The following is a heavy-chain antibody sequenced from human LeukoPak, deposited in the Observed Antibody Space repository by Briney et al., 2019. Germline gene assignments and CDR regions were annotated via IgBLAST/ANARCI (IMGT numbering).Heavy chain of an antibody. Sequence: GGSLRLSCAVSGFTVNSNPMSWVRQAPGKGLEWVSVIYRSGNTNYADSVKGRFTISRDNSKNTLYLQMNSLRAEDTAVYYCARDLLISNTWYLGDYWGQGTLVTVSS. CDR1: GFTVNSNP. CDR3: ARDLLISNTWYLGDY. D-gene: IGHD3-3*02. CDR2: IYRSGNT. J-gene: IGHJ4*02. V-gene: IGHV3-66*01.